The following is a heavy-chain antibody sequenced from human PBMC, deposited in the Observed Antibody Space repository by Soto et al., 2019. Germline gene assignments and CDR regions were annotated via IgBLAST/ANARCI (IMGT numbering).Heavy chain of an antibody. V-gene: IGHV3-11*05. J-gene: IGHJ3*02. CDR2: ISSSSAYT. CDR3: ARDIVVIPTARPNDAFDI. D-gene: IGHD2-2*02. CDR1: GFTFSDFY. Sequence: QVQLVESGGGLVKPGGSLRLSCAASGFTFSDFYMSWFRQAPGKGLEWVSYISSSSAYTNYADSVKGRFTISRDNAKNSLYLQMNSLRADDTAVYYCARDIVVIPTARPNDAFDIWGQGTMVTVSS.